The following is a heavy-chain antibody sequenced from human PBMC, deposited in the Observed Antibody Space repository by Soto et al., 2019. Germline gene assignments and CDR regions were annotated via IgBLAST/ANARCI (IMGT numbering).Heavy chain of an antibody. V-gene: IGHV4-59*08. D-gene: IGHD1-20*01. Sequence: PSETLSLTCTVSGGSISSYYWSWIRQPPGKGLEWIGYIYYSGSTNYNPSLKSRVTISVDTSKNQFSLKLISVTAADTAVYYCARRKVSLEGYYYMDVWGKGTTVTVSS. CDR2: IYYSGST. J-gene: IGHJ6*03. CDR1: GGSISSYY. CDR3: ARRKVSLEGYYYMDV.